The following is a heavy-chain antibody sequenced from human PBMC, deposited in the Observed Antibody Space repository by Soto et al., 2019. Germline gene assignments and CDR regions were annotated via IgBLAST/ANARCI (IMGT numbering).Heavy chain of an antibody. D-gene: IGHD3-22*01. J-gene: IGHJ4*02. V-gene: IGHV4-31*03. CDR2: IYHSRST. CDR1: GGSISSGGYY. Sequence: QVQLQESGPGLVKPSQTLSLTCTVSGGSISSGGYYWSWIRQHPGKGLEWIGYIYHSRSTYYHPSLKSRVTISVDTSKNQFSLKLSSVTAADTAVYYCARAQYYYDSSGYLDRGEFDYWGQGTLVTVSS. CDR3: ARAQYYYDSSGYLDRGEFDY.